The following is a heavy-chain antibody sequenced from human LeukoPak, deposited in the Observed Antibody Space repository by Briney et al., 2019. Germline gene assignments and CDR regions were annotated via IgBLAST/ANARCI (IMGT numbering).Heavy chain of an antibody. V-gene: IGHV3-7*01. CDR3: ARGARQLWLCVDY. CDR1: GFTFSSYW. Sequence: PGGSLRLSCAASGFTFSSYWMSWVRQAPGKGLEWVANIKQDGSEKYYVDSVKGRFTISRDNAKNSLYLQMNSLRAEDTAVYYCARGARQLWLCVDYWGQGTLVTVSS. CDR2: IKQDGSEK. D-gene: IGHD5-18*01. J-gene: IGHJ4*02.